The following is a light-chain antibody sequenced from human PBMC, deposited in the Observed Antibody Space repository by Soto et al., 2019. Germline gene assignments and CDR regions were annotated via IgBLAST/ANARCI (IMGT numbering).Light chain of an antibody. CDR2: GAS. CDR1: QSVSSSY. Sequence: EIVLTQYPGTLSLSPGERATLSCRASQSVSSSYLAWYQQKPGQAPRLLIYGASSRSTGIPDRFSGSGSGTDFTLTISRLEPEEFAVDSCQQYGSSRITFGQGTRLEI. V-gene: IGKV3-20*01. CDR3: QQYGSSRIT. J-gene: IGKJ5*01.